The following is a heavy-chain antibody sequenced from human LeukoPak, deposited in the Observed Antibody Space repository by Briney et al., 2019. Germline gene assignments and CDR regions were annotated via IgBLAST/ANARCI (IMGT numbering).Heavy chain of an antibody. CDR2: IIPIFGTA. V-gene: IGHV1-69*13. J-gene: IGHJ6*04. Sequence: SVKVSCKASGGTFSSYAISWVRQAPGQGLEWMGGIIPIFGTANYAQKFQGRVRITADESTSTAYMELSSLRSEDTAVYYCARASLSSSWYTPSEPYYYYYYGMDVWGKGTTVTVSS. CDR3: ARASLSSSWYTPSEPYYYYYYGMDV. D-gene: IGHD6-13*01. CDR1: GGTFSSYA.